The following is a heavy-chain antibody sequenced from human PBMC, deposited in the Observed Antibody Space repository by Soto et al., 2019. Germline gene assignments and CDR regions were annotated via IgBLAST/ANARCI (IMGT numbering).Heavy chain of an antibody. CDR3: ANPVQENGYHYDSWYFDI. Sequence: QVQLVESGGGVVQPGRSLRLSCAASGIIFSTYGMHWVRQAPGKGLEWVAVISHDGSTVYYADSVKGRFTISRENSEKKLFLQMRSLRAEDTAVHYGANPVQENGYHYDSWYFDIWGRGTLVTVSS. D-gene: IGHD3-22*01. CDR1: GIIFSTYG. J-gene: IGHJ2*01. V-gene: IGHV3-30*18. CDR2: ISHDGSTV.